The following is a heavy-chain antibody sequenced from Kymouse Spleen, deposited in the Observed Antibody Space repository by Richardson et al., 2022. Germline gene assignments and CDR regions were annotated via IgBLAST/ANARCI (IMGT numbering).Heavy chain of an antibody. D-gene: IGHD3-10*01. V-gene: IGHV3-7*01. CDR2: IKQDGSEK. CDR3: ARAGSGSYYKKVYYYYGMDV. J-gene: IGHJ6*02. Sequence: EVQLVESGGGLVQPGGSLRLSCAASGFTFSSYWMSWVRQAPGKGLEWVANIKQDGSEKYYVDSVKGRFTISRDNAKNSLYLQMNSLRAEDTAVYYCARAGSGSYYKKVYYYYGMDVWGQGTTVTVSS. CDR1: GFTFSSYW.